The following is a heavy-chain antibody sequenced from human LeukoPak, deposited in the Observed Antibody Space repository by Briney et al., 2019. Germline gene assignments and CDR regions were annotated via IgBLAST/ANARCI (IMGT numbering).Heavy chain of an antibody. D-gene: IGHD5-24*01. CDR1: GGSISCSSYY. V-gene: IGHV4-39*07. CDR3: ARDLLSVEMATIGFDY. J-gene: IGHJ4*02. Sequence: SETLSLTCTVSGGSISCSSYYWGWIRQPPGKGLEWIGSIYYSGSTYYNPSLKSRVTISVDTSKNQFSLKLSSVTAADTAVYYCARDLLSVEMATIGFDYWGQGTLVTVSS. CDR2: IYYSGST.